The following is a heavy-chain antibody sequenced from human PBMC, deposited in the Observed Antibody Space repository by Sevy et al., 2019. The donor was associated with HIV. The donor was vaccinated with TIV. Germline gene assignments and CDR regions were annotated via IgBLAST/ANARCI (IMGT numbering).Heavy chain of an antibody. CDR3: AREAVAGPMDV. Sequence: GGSLRLSCAASGFTFSSYAMHWVRQAPGKGLEWVAVISYDGSNKYYADSVKGRFTISRDNSKNTLYLQMNSLRAEDTAVYYCAREAVAGPMDVSGQGTSVTVSS. D-gene: IGHD6-19*01. CDR2: ISYDGSNK. J-gene: IGHJ6*02. V-gene: IGHV3-30*04. CDR1: GFTFSSYA.